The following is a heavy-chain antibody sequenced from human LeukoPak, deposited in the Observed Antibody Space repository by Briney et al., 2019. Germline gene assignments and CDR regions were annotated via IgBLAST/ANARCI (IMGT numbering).Heavy chain of an antibody. V-gene: IGHV3-72*01. CDR3: ARDGRHCSSTSCHQYYYYMDV. CDR2: VRNKANTYTT. D-gene: IGHD2-2*01. CDR1: GFTFSDHY. J-gene: IGHJ6*03. Sequence: PGGSLRLSCAASGFTFSDHYMDWVRQAPGEGLEWVGRVRNKANTYTTEYAASVKGRFTISRDDSKNSLYLQMNSLKTEDTAVYYCARDGRHCSSTSCHQYYYYMDVWGKGTTVTVSS.